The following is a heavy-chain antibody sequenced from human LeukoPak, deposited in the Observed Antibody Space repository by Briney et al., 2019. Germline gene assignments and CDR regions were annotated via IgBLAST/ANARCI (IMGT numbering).Heavy chain of an antibody. D-gene: IGHD3-10*02. CDR3: ARLCWGNQLAGFDS. J-gene: IGHJ4*02. V-gene: IGHV1-69*13. Sequence: LRASVKVSCKASGGTFSSYAISWVRQAPGQGLEWMGGIIPIFGTANYAQKFQGRVTITADESTSTAYMELSSLRSEDTAVYYCARLCWGNQLAGFDSWGQGTLVTVSS. CDR1: GGTFSSYA. CDR2: IIPIFGTA.